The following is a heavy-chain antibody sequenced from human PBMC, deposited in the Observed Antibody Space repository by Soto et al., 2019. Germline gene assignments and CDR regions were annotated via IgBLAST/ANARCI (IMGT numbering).Heavy chain of an antibody. D-gene: IGHD6-19*01. CDR3: ARGQRRWLSGLAFDY. CDR2: INHSGST. Sequence: QVQLQQWGAGLLKPSETLSLTCAVYGGSFSGYYWSWIRQPPGKGLEWIGEINHSGSTNYNPSLKSRVTISVDTSKNQFSLKLSSVTAADTAVYYCARGQRRWLSGLAFDYWGQGTLVTVSS. CDR1: GGSFSGYY. J-gene: IGHJ4*02. V-gene: IGHV4-34*01.